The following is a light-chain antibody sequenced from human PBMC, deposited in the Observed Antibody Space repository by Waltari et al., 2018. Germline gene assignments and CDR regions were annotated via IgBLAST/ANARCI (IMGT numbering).Light chain of an antibody. CDR3: CSYAGRGTYV. V-gene: IGLV2-23*02. CDR1: TSDVGNYDL. J-gene: IGLJ1*01. Sequence: QSALTQHAPVSGTPRPPITPSCSGHTSDVGNYDLVPWYQHHPGNAPKLRICGVIKRPSGVSSRFSGSKSGSTASLIISGLQPDDEAHYYCCSYAGRGTYVFGSGTKVTVL. CDR2: GVI.